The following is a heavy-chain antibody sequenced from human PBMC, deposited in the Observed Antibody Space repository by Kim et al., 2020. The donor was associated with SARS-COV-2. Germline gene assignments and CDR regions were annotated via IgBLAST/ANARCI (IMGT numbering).Heavy chain of an antibody. Sequence: GGSLRLSCAASGFTFSSYAMHWVRQAPGKGLEWVAVISYDGSNKYYADSVKGRFTISRDNSKNTLYLQMNSLRAEDTAVYYCARGTVDIWLYYFDYWGQGTLVTVSS. CDR2: ISYDGSNK. J-gene: IGHJ4*02. D-gene: IGHD2-2*03. V-gene: IGHV3-30-3*01. CDR3: ARGTVDIWLYYFDY. CDR1: GFTFSSYA.